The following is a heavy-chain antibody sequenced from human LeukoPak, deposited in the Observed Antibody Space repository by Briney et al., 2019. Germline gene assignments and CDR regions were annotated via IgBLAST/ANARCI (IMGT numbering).Heavy chain of an antibody. V-gene: IGHV1-46*01. CDR3: ARDERDVVVVPGAMPY. Sequence: ASVKVSCKASGYSFTNYYMHWVRQTPGQGLEWMGIINPSGGSTTNAQKFQGRVTMTRDTSTTTVYMELSSLRSDDTAMYYCARDERDVVVVPGAMPYWGQGTLVTVPS. CDR1: GYSFTNYY. J-gene: IGHJ4*02. D-gene: IGHD2-2*01. CDR2: INPSGGST.